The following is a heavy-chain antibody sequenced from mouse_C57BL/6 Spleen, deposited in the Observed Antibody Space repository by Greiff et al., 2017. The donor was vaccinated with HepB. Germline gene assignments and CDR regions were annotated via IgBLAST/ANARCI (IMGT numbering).Heavy chain of an antibody. CDR3: ARDPDYYGSSYVY. Sequence: QVQLQQSGPELVKPGASVKISCKASGYAFSSSWMNWVKQRPGKGLEWIGRIYPGDGDTNYNGKFKGKATLTADKPSSTAYMQLSSLTSEDSAVYFCARDPDYYGSSYVYWGQGTTLTVSS. D-gene: IGHD1-1*01. CDR1: GYAFSSSW. CDR2: IYPGDGDT. V-gene: IGHV1-82*01. J-gene: IGHJ2*01.